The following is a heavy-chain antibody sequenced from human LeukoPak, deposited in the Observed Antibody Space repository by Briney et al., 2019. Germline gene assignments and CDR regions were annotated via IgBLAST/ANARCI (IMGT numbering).Heavy chain of an antibody. J-gene: IGHJ4*02. CDR1: GGTFSNYA. CDR3: ARGTRRYYDSSGYPNLFDY. CDR2: IIPIFATL. V-gene: IGHV1-69*13. Sequence: EASVKVSCKASGGTFSNYAISWVRQAPGQGLEWMGGIIPIFATLNYAQKFQGRVTITADESTSTAYMELSSLRSEDTAVYYCARGTRRYYDSSGYPNLFDYWGQGTLVTVSS. D-gene: IGHD3-22*01.